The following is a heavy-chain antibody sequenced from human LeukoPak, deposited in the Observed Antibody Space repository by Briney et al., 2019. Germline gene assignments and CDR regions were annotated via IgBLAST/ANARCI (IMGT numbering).Heavy chain of an antibody. J-gene: IGHJ4*02. CDR3: ARLASRSY. D-gene: IGHD6-6*01. Sequence: GGSLRLSCAASGVTLSSYAMSWARQAPGKGLEWVSGISSSGSGGNTYYADSAKGRFTISRDSSKNTFSLQMNNLRAEDTAVYYCARLASRSYWGQGTLVAVSS. CDR2: ISSSGSGGNT. CDR1: GVTLSSYA. V-gene: IGHV3-23*01.